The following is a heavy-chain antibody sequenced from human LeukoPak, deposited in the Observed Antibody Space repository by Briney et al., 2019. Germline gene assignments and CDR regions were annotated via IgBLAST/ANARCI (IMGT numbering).Heavy chain of an antibody. D-gene: IGHD3-3*01. J-gene: IGHJ4*02. Sequence: SETLSLTCTVSGGSISSSSYYWGWIRQPPGKGLEWIGSIYYSGSTYYNPSLKSRATISVDTSKNQFSLKLSSVTAADTAVYYCATQYYDFWSGYYTLGRCFDYWGQGTLVTVSS. V-gene: IGHV4-39*01. CDR1: GGSISSSSYY. CDR2: IYYSGST. CDR3: ATQYYDFWSGYYTLGRCFDY.